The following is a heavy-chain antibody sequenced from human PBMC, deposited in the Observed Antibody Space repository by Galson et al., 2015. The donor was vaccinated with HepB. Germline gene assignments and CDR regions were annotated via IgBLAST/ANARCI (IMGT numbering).Heavy chain of an antibody. CDR3: ARAPYYYDSSGYYYYYYGMDV. J-gene: IGHJ6*02. CDR1: GGSFSGYY. D-gene: IGHD3-22*01. V-gene: IGHV4-34*01. Sequence: ETLSLTCAVYGGSFSGYYWSWIRQPPGKGLEWIGEINHSGSTNYNPSLKSRVTISVDTSKNQFSLKLSSVTAADTAVYYCARAPYYYDSSGYYYYYYGMDVWGQGTTVTVSS. CDR2: INHSGST.